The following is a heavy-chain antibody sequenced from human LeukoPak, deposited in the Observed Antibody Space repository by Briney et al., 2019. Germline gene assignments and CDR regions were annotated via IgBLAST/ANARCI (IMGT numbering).Heavy chain of an antibody. V-gene: IGHV4-59*01. Sequence: PSETLSLTCTVSGGSISSYYWSWIRQPPGKGLEWIGYIYYSGSTNYNPSLKSRVTMSVDTSKNQFSLKLSSVTAADTAVYYCARDDSSGYDYWGQGTLVTVSS. CDR1: GGSISSYY. CDR2: IYYSGST. D-gene: IGHD6-19*01. J-gene: IGHJ4*02. CDR3: ARDDSSGYDY.